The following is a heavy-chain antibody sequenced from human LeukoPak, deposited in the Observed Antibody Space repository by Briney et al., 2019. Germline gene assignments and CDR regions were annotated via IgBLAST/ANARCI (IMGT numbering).Heavy chain of an antibody. V-gene: IGHV5-51*01. CDR1: GYSFTSYW. Sequence: GESLKISCKGSGYSFTSYWIGWVRQMPGKGLEWMGIIYPGDSDTRYSPSFQGQVTISADKSISTAYLQWSSLKASDTAMYYCARSEGYYYDSSGNAFDIWGQGTMVTVSS. D-gene: IGHD3-22*01. CDR2: IYPGDSDT. J-gene: IGHJ3*02. CDR3: ARSEGYYYDSSGNAFDI.